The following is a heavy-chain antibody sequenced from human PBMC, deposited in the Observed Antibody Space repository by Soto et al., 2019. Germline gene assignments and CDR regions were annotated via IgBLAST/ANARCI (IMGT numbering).Heavy chain of an antibody. CDR1: GFTFKTYN. J-gene: IGHJ4*02. V-gene: IGHV3-48*02. D-gene: IGHD6-19*01. CDR3: ARDPSPDSSGWYYFDY. Sequence: GGSLRLSCAASGFTFKTYNMNWVRQAPGKGLEWVSYIGTSGTPVYYADSVKGRFTISRDNAKNSLFLQMHSLRDEDTALYFCARDPSPDSSGWYYFDYWGQGTLVTSPQ. CDR2: IGTSGTPV.